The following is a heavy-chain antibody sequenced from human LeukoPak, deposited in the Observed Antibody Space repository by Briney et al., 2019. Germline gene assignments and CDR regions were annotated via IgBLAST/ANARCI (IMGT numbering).Heavy chain of an antibody. CDR1: GGTFSTYA. V-gene: IGHV1-69*05. Sequence: ASVKLSCKASGGTFSTYAISWVRQAPGQGLEWMGGIIPIFGTENYAQNIKGRVTITTDESTSTASMEPSSLRSEDRAVYYCARGGTIFGGNYYFDYWGQGTVVSVSS. J-gene: IGHJ4*02. CDR2: IIPIFGTE. CDR3: ARGGTIFGGNYYFDY. D-gene: IGHD3-3*01.